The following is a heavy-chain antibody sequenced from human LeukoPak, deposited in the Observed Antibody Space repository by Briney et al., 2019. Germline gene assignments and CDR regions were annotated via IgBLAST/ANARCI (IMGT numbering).Heavy chain of an antibody. V-gene: IGHV1-2*02. CDR3: ARKSGGSSGYESN. CDR1: GYTFTGYY. D-gene: IGHD5-12*01. Sequence: APVKVSCKASGYTFTGYYMHWVRQAPGQGLEWMGWINPNSGGTNYAQKFQGRVTMTRDTSISTAYMELSRLRSDDTAVYYCARKSGGSSGYESNWGQGTLVTVSS. J-gene: IGHJ4*02. CDR2: INPNSGGT.